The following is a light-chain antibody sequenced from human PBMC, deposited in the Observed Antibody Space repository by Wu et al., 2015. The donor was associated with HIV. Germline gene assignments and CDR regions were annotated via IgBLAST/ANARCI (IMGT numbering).Light chain of an antibody. CDR2: SAS. CDR1: QSVNSN. V-gene: IGKV3-11*01. CDR3: HQRTTWPRT. Sequence: EIVMTQSPATLSVSPGERATLSCRASQSVNSNLAWYQQKPGQTPRLLIFSASTRATGIPDRFSGSGSGTDFTLTISSLEPEDFAVYYCHQRTTWPRTFGQGTKVEVK. J-gene: IGKJ1*01.